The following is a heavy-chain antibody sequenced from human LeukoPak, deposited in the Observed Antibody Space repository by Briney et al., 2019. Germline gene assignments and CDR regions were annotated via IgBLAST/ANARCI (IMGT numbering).Heavy chain of an antibody. CDR1: GFTFSDYY. CDR2: ISSRSTYI. D-gene: IGHD2-15*01. Sequence: GGSLRLSCAASGFTFSDYYMSWIRQAPGKGLEWVSSISSRSTYIYYADSVRGRFTISRDNAKNSLYLQMNSLRAEDTAVYYCARVPSDIVVVEPATPDFWGQGTLVTVSS. CDR3: ARVPSDIVVVEPATPDF. V-gene: IGHV3-11*06. J-gene: IGHJ4*02.